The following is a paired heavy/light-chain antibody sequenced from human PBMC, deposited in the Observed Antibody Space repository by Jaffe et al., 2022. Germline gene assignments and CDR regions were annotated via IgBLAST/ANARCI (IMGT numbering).Light chain of an antibody. V-gene: IGLV2-14*01. CDR1: NSDIGAYNY. J-gene: IGLJ2*01. CDR2: AVS. Sequence: QSALTQPASVSGSPGQSITISCTGTNSDIGAYNYVSWYQQHAGKAPKLIIYAVSHRPSGVSSRFSASKSGNTASLTISGLQTEDEADYFCGSYTRSNTVIYGGGTKVTVL. CDR3: GSYTRSNTVI.
Heavy chain of an antibody. V-gene: IGHV1-18*01. J-gene: IGHJ4*02. CDR1: GYNFGSDE. CDR3: ARSHPGFGAYDY. CDR2: ISAYNGRI. D-gene: IGHD2-15*01. Sequence: QIQLVQSGAELKKPGASVKVSCKASGYNFGSDEIIWVRQVPGQGPEWMGWISAYNGRIQYGQKFEGRVTLTTDTSTSTAYMEVTSLRSDDTAVYFCARSHPGFGAYDYWGQGTLVTVSS.